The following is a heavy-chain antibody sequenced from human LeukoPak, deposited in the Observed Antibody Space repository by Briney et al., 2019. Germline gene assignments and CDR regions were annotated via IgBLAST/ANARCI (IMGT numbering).Heavy chain of an antibody. CDR1: GGSFSGYY. J-gene: IGHJ5*02. Sequence: SETLSLTCAVYGGSFSGYYWSWIRQPPGKGLEWIGEINHSGSTNYNPSLKSRVTISVDTSKNQFSLKLSSVTAADTAVYYCARNGWTGNWFDPWGQGTLVTVSS. CDR3: ARNGWTGNWFDP. CDR2: INHSGST. D-gene: IGHD6-19*01. V-gene: IGHV4-34*01.